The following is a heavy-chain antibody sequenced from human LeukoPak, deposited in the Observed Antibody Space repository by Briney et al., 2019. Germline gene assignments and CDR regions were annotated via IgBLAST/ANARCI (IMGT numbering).Heavy chain of an antibody. CDR1: GFTFSRYW. D-gene: IGHD4-17*01. Sequence: GGSLRLSCAASGFTFSRYWMHWVRQTPGKGLVWVSRIHTDGSVTIYADSVKGRFTISRDSAKNTLYLQMNSLRAEDTAVYYCARHLLGDYGALDIWGQGAMVTISS. CDR3: ARHLLGDYGALDI. V-gene: IGHV3-74*01. J-gene: IGHJ3*02. CDR2: IHTDGSVT.